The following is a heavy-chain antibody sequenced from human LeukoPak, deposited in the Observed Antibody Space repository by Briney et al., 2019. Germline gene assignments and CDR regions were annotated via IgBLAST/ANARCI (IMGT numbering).Heavy chain of an antibody. CDR1: GGSISSYY. Sequence: SETLSLTCTVSGGSISSYYWSWIRQPPGKGLEWLGTIYHSGSTDYNPSLKSRVTVSVDTSKNQFSLRLTSVSAADTAVYYCARGAYDSSGYSGDYFDYWGQGTLVTVSS. V-gene: IGHV4-59*04. CDR2: IYHSGST. D-gene: IGHD3-22*01. CDR3: ARGAYDSSGYSGDYFDY. J-gene: IGHJ4*02.